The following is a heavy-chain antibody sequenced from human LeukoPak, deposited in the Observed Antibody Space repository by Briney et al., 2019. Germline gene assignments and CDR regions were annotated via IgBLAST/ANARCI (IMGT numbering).Heavy chain of an antibody. CDR1: GFNLRTYW. J-gene: IGHJ6*02. CDR2: IKGEGSRI. CDR3: ARDPGYYYYGMDV. V-gene: IGHV3-74*01. Sequence: GGSLRLSCAVTGFNLRTYWIHWVRHSPGRGLEWVARIKGEGSRISYADSVRGRFTISRDNAKNTAYLQMNSLRAEDTALYYCARDPGYYYYGMDVWGQGTTVVVSS.